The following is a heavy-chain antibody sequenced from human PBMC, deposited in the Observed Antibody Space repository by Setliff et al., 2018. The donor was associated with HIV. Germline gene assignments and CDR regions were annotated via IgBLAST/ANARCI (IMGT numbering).Heavy chain of an antibody. Sequence: PSETLSLTCSVSGDSISSGSYYWSWIRLPAGKGLEWIGQIHTTGSTNYNPSLKSRVTISIDTSKNQFSLQLNSVTAADTAVYFCARTRAPYFFDFWGQGAQVTVSS. CDR3: ARTRAPYFFDF. J-gene: IGHJ4*02. V-gene: IGHV4-61*09. CDR2: IHTTGST. CDR1: GDSISSGSYY. D-gene: IGHD1-26*01.